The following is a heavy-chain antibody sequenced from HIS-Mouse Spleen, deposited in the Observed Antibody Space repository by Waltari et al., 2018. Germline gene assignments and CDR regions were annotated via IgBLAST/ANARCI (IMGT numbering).Heavy chain of an antibody. CDR1: GGSLSSSSYY. V-gene: IGHV4-39*01. Sequence: QLQLQESGPGLVKPSETLSLTCTVSGGSLSSSSYYWGWIRQPPGKGLKWIGSIYYSGSTYYNPSLKSRVTISVDTSKNQFSLKLSSVTAADTAVYYCAYGDYFDYWGQGTLVTVSS. CDR3: AYGDYFDY. D-gene: IGHD4-17*01. J-gene: IGHJ4*02. CDR2: IYYSGST.